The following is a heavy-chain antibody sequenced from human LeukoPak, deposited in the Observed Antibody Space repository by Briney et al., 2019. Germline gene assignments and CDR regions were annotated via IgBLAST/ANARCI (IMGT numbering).Heavy chain of an antibody. V-gene: IGHV4-31*03. CDR2: IYYSGST. CDR1: GGSISSVGYY. D-gene: IGHD3-3*01. J-gene: IGHJ4*02. Sequence: SETLSLTCTISGGSISSVGYYWSWLRQHPGKGLEWIGYIYYSGSTYYNPSLKSRVTISVDTSKNQFSLKLSSVTAADTAVYYCARGYDFWSGYYFDYWGQGTLVTVSS. CDR3: ARGYDFWSGYYFDY.